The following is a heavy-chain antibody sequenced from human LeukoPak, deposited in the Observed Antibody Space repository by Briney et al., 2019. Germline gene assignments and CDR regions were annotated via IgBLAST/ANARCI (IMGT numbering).Heavy chain of an antibody. Sequence: GGSLRLSCAASGFTFSSYWMQWVRQAPGKGLVWVSRIKSDGSGPTYADSVQGRFTISRDNAKNTLYLQINSLRVEDTAVYYCARDGDWVGGTIDYWGQGTLVTVSS. CDR3: ARDGDWVGGTIDY. CDR1: GFTFSSYW. D-gene: IGHD1-26*01. CDR2: IKSDGSGP. J-gene: IGHJ4*02. V-gene: IGHV3-74*01.